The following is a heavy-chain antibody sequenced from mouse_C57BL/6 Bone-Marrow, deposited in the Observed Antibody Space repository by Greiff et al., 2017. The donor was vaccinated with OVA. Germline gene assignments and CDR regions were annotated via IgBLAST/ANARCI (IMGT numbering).Heavy chain of an antibody. CDR1: GFTFSDYY. D-gene: IGHD1-1*01. J-gene: IGHJ4*01. CDR3: ASAVGSKYYYAMDY. V-gene: IGHV5-12*01. CDR2: ISNGGGST. Sequence: EVMLVESGGGLVQPGGSLKLSCAASGFTFSDYYMYWVRQTPEKRLEWVAYISNGGGSTYYPDTVKGRFTISRDNAKNTLYLQMSRLKSEDTAKYYCASAVGSKYYYAMDYWGQGTSVTVSS.